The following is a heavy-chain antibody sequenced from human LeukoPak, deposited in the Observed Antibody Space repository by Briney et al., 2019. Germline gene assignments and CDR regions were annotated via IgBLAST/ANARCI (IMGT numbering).Heavy chain of an antibody. V-gene: IGHV3-53*01. Sequence: GGSLRLSCAASGFTVSSDYMTWVRQAPGKGLEWVSVIYSGGSTYYADSVKGRFTISRDNSKNTVYLQLNNLRVEDTAVYYCARYHTALNYWGQGTLSPPPQ. CDR2: IYSGGST. J-gene: IGHJ4*02. CDR3: ARYHTALNY. CDR1: GFTVSSDY. D-gene: IGHD5-18*01.